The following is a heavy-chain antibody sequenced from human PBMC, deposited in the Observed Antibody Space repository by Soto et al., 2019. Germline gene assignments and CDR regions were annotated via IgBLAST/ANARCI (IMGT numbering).Heavy chain of an antibody. J-gene: IGHJ6*02. Sequence: SAKVSSRASGYTFTSYGISWVRQAPGQGLEWMGWISAYNGNTNYAQKLQGRVTMTTDTSTSTAYMELTSLRSDDTAVYYCARSGQPRSYYYYYYGMEGWGQGTTVSVSS. V-gene: IGHV1-18*01. CDR1: GYTFTSYG. CDR2: ISAYNGNT. D-gene: IGHD3-10*01. CDR3: ARSGQPRSYYYYYYGMEG.